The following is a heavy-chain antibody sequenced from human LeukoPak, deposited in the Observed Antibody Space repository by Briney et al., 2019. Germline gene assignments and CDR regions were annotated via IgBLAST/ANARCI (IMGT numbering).Heavy chain of an antibody. D-gene: IGHD6-13*01. Sequence: GSLRLSFSASGFTLSYYGMHWVRQGPGQGPEVVAVISYDGSNKYYADSVKGRFTISRDNSKNTLYLQMNSLRAEDTAVYYCAKDLTELVLFYFDYWGQGTLVTVSS. J-gene: IGHJ4*02. CDR2: ISYDGSNK. V-gene: IGHV3-30*18. CDR1: GFTLSYYG. CDR3: AKDLTELVLFYFDY.